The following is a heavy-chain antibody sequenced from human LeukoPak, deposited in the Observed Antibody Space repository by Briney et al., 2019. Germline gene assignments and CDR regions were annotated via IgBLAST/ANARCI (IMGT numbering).Heavy chain of an antibody. CDR2: ISSSGSTI. V-gene: IGHV3-11*01. Sequence: GGSLRLSCAASGFTFSDYYMSWIRQAPGKGLEWVSYISSSGSTIYYADSVKGRFTISRDNAKNSLYLQMNSLRAEDTAVYYCAKGASYYYDSRGQIDYWGQGTLVTVSS. D-gene: IGHD3-22*01. J-gene: IGHJ4*02. CDR1: GFTFSDYY. CDR3: AKGASYYYDSRGQIDY.